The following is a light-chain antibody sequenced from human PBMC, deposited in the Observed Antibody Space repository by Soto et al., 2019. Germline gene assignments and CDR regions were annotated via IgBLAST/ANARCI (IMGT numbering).Light chain of an antibody. CDR2: AAS. CDR1: QGISSY. Sequence: DIQLTQSPSFLSASVGDRVTITCRASQGISSYLAWYQQKPGKAPKLLIYAASTLQSGVPSRFSGSGSGTEFTLTSSSLQPEDFATYFCQPPGLTFGGGTKVEIK. V-gene: IGKV1-9*01. J-gene: IGKJ4*01. CDR3: QPPGLT.